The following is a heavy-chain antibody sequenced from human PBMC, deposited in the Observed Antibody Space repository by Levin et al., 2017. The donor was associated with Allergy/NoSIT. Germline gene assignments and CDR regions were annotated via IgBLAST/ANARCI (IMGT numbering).Heavy chain of an antibody. CDR2: ILRSGGST. Sequence: GGSLRLSCVASGFTFSKYDMSWVRQTPGKGLEWLSTILRSGGSTFYADSVKGRFTVSRDNSKNALYLQMNSLRAEDTAVYFCARDTGLHSSGGDADLDCWGRGTLVTVSS. CDR1: GFTFSKYD. CDR3: ARDTGLHSSGGDADLDC. J-gene: IGHJ4*02. V-gene: IGHV3-23*01. D-gene: IGHD6-19*01.